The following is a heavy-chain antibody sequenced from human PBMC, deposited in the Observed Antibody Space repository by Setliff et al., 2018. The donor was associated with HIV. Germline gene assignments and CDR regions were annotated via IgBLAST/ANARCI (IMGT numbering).Heavy chain of an antibody. D-gene: IGHD3-16*02. Sequence: ASVKVSCKASGYTFTSYGISWVRQAPGQGLEWMGWISAYNGNTNYAQKFQGRVTMTTDTSTSTAYMELSSLRSEDTAVYYCAREGNYIWGNYHYTLGYWGQGTLVTVSS. CDR2: ISAYNGNT. CDR1: GYTFTSYG. J-gene: IGHJ4*02. CDR3: AREGNYIWGNYHYTLGY. V-gene: IGHV1-18*01.